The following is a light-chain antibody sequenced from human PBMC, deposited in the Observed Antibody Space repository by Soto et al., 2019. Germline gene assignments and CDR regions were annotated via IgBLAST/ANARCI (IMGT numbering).Light chain of an antibody. CDR1: QSVSDW. V-gene: IGKV1-5*03. CDR3: QHXXSYSWT. J-gene: IGKJ1*01. Sequence: DIQMTQSPSTLSASIGDRVTITCRASQSVSDWLAWYQQTPGKAPKLLIYRASSLESGAPSRFSGSGSGTAFTLTISSLQPEDFATYXXQHXXSYSWTFGQGTKVEVK. CDR2: RAS.